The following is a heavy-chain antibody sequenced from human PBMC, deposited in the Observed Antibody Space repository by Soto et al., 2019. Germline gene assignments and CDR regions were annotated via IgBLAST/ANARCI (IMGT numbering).Heavy chain of an antibody. CDR1: GYTFTSYT. Sequence: GASVKVSCKASGYTFTSYTVHWVRQAPGQRHEWIKWINAGNGNTKYSQKFQGRVTITRDTSASTANMELSSLRSEDTAVYYCARDKYYYDSSGSHLAYYFDYWGQGTLVTVSS. J-gene: IGHJ4*02. D-gene: IGHD3-22*01. CDR3: ARDKYYYDSSGSHLAYYFDY. V-gene: IGHV1-3*01. CDR2: INAGNGNT.